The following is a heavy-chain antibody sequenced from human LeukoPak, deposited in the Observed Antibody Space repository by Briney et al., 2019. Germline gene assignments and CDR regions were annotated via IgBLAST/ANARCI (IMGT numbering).Heavy chain of an antibody. CDR2: INQDGSAE. V-gene: IGHV3-7*01. CDR1: GFTFSNYW. CDR3: ARLRDNSGSGMDH. D-gene: IGHD6-19*01. Sequence: PEGSLRLSCAASGFTFSNYWMNWVRQAAGKGLEWVANINQDGSAENFLDSVKGRFTISRDNARNSLSLQMSSLRAEDTAVYYCARLRDNSGSGMDHWGQGTLVTVSS. J-gene: IGHJ4*02.